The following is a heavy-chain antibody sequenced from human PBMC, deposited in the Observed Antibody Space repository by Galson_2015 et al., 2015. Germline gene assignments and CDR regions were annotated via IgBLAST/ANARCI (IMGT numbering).Heavy chain of an antibody. CDR1: GDSISTYY. D-gene: IGHD4-17*01. Sequence: ETLSLTCTISGDSISTYYWSWIRQPPGKGLERIGYIYYNGNTNYNPSLKSRVTISLDTSKNQFSLRLNSLTAADTAVYYCAREDGAQGWFDPWGQGTLVTVSS. CDR3: AREDGAQGWFDP. J-gene: IGHJ5*02. CDR2: IYYNGNT. V-gene: IGHV4-59*01.